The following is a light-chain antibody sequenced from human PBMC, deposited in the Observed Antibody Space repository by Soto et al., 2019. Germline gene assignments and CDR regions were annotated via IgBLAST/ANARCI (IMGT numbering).Light chain of an antibody. V-gene: IGKV1-39*01. CDR2: GAS. CDR3: QQSYSTLWT. CDR1: QSITIY. Sequence: DIQMTQSPSSLSASVGDRVTITCRASQSITIYLNWYQQKPGEAPNLLIFGASTLQSGVPSRFSGSGSGTDFTLNISSLQPEDFATYYCQQSYSTLWTFGQGTKVDIK. J-gene: IGKJ1*01.